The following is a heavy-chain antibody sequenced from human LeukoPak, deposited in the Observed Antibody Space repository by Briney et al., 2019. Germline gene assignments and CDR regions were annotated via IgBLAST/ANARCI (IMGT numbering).Heavy chain of an antibody. D-gene: IGHD3-10*01. J-gene: IGHJ4*02. CDR2: FDPEDGET. V-gene: IGHV1-24*01. Sequence: ASVKVSCKVSGYTLTELSMHWVRQAPGKGLEWMGGFDPEDGETIYAQKFQGRVTMTEDRSTDTAYMELSSLTSQDTAVYYCATVSYYYGSGADYWGQGTLVTVSS. CDR1: GYTLTELS. CDR3: ATVSYYYGSGADY.